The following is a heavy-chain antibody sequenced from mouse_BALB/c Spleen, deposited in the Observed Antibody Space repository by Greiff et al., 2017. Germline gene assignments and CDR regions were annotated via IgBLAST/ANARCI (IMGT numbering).Heavy chain of an antibody. Sequence: EVMLVESGPSLVKPSQTLSLTCSVTGDSITSGYWNWIRKFPGNKLEYMGYISYSGSTYYNPSLKSRISITRDTSKNQYYLQLNSVTTEDTATYYCARGYYYGSRNYAMDYWGQGTSVTVSS. J-gene: IGHJ4*01. CDR2: ISYSGST. D-gene: IGHD1-1*01. V-gene: IGHV3-8*02. CDR3: ARGYYYGSRNYAMDY. CDR1: GDSITSGY.